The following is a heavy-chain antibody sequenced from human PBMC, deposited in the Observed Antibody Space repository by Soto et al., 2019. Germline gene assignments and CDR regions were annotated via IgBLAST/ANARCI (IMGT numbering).Heavy chain of an antibody. D-gene: IGHD3-10*01. V-gene: IGHV3-23*01. J-gene: IGHJ4*02. Sequence: PGGSLRLSCAASGFAFSSYAMNWVRQAPGKGLEWVSGLSGTSGSTYYADSVKGRFTISRDNYKNTLHLQMNSLRAADTAVYYCAKETGYIYGSGTYYVGIDYWGQGTLVPVS. CDR2: LSGTSGST. CDR3: AKETGYIYGSGTYYVGIDY. CDR1: GFAFSSYA.